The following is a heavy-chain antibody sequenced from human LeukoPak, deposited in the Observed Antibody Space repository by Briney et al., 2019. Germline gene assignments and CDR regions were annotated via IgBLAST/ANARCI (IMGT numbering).Heavy chain of an antibody. J-gene: IGHJ4*02. CDR3: VREDYSSGWHLDY. CDR2: IYYRGMT. D-gene: IGHD6-19*01. Sequence: SETLSLACAVSGGSVTSGGYAWSWVRQPPGKGLEWIGYIYYRGMTYFNPSLKSRVSISVDTSKNQFSLKLTSVTVADTAVYYCVREDYSSGWHLDYWGQGTLVTVSS. V-gene: IGHV4-30-4*07. CDR1: GGSVTSGGYA.